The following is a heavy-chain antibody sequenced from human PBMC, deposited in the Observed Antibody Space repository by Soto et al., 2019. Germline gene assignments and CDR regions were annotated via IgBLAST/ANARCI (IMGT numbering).Heavy chain of an antibody. Sequence: EVQLLESGGGLVQPGGSLRLSCAASGFTFSNYAMTWVRQAPGKGLEWVSVITGSGGGTYFVDSVKCRFTISRDNYKNTVYLQMNSLRAEDTAVYYCAKRPLTAAGFDYWGQGTLVTDSS. CDR1: GFTFSNYA. V-gene: IGHV3-23*01. D-gene: IGHD6-13*01. CDR2: ITGSGGGT. J-gene: IGHJ4*02. CDR3: AKRPLTAAGFDY.